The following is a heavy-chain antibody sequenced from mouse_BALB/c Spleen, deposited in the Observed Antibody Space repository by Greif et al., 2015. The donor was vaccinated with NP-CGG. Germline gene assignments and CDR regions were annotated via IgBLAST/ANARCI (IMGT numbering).Heavy chain of an antibody. J-gene: IGHJ4*01. CDR1: GFSLTSYG. CDR3: AKTTLVQNYAMDH. CDR2: IWGDGST. Sequence: QVQLQQSGPGLVAPSQSLSITCTVSGFSLTSYGVSWVRQPPGKGLEWLGVIWGDGSTNYHSALIYRLSISKDNSKRXVFFKLNSLQADDTASYYCAKTTLVQNYAMDHWGQVASVTVSS. D-gene: IGHD2-12*01. V-gene: IGHV2-3*01.